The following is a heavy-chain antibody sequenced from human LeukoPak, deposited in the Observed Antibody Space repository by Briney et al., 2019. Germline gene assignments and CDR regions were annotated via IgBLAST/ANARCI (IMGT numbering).Heavy chain of an antibody. D-gene: IGHD3-10*01. J-gene: IGHJ4*02. V-gene: IGHV3-30*18. Sequence: GGSLRLSCAASGFTFSSYGMHWVRQAPGKGLEWVAVISYDGSNKYYADSVKGRFTISRDNSKNTLYLQMNSLRAEDTAVYYCAKDGFGDWGQGTLVTVSS. CDR2: ISYDGSNK. CDR1: GFTFSSYG. CDR3: AKDGFGD.